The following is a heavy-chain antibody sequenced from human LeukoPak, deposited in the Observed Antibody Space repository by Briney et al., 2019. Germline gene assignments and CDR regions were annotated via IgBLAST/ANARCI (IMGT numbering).Heavy chain of an antibody. CDR3: AQGGSSAC. CDR1: GFTFSDYY. D-gene: IGHD6-13*01. J-gene: IGHJ6*02. Sequence: GGSLRLSCAASGFTFSDYYMSWIRQAPGEGLEWVSTIGPTGSTTYYADSVKGRFAISRDNAKNTLYLQVNSLRAEDTAVYYCAQGGSSACWGPGTTVTVSS. V-gene: IGHV3-23*01. CDR2: IGPTGSTT.